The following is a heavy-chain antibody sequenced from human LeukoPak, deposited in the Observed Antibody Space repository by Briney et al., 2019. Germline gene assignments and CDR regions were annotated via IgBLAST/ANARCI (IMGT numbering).Heavy chain of an antibody. CDR2: INPSGGST. D-gene: IGHD1-20*01. J-gene: IGHJ5*02. V-gene: IGHV1-46*01. Sequence: ASVKVSCTASGYTFTSYYMHWVRQAPGQGLEWMGIINPSGGSTSYAQKFQGRVTMTRDTSTSTVYMELSSLRSEDTAVYYCARVGITGTTFGWFDPWGQGTLVTVSS. CDR1: GYTFTSYY. CDR3: ARVGITGTTFGWFDP.